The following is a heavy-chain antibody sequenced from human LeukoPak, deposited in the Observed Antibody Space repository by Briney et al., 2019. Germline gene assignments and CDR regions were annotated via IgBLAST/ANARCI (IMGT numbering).Heavy chain of an antibody. J-gene: IGHJ4*02. D-gene: IGHD3-9*01. CDR1: GGSISSGEYY. Sequence: PSQTLSLTCTVSGGSISSGEYYWSWIRQPPGKGLEWIGYIYYSGSTYYNPSLKSRVTISVDTSKNQFSLKLSSVTAADTAVYYCARSFLTGYPFDYWGQGTLVTVSS. CDR3: ARSFLTGYPFDY. CDR2: IYYSGST. V-gene: IGHV4-30-4*01.